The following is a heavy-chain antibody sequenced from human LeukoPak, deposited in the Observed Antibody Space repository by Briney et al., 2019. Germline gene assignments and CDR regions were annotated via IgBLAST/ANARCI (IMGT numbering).Heavy chain of an antibody. D-gene: IGHD3-16*01. V-gene: IGHV3-23*01. CDR2: IGSTGVST. CDR3: AREEAPAEGDDAFDI. Sequence: AGGSLRLSCAASQFTFTRYPMTWVRQAPGKGLEWVSSIGSTGVSTYYADSVKGRFTISRDNVKNTLYLQMNSLRAEDTAVYYCAREEAPAEGDDAFDIWGQGTKVTVSS. CDR1: QFTFTRYP. J-gene: IGHJ3*02.